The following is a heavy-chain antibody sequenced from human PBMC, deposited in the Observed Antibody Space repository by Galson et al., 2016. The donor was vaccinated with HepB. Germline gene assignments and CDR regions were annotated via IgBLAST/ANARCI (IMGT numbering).Heavy chain of an antibody. V-gene: IGHV3-23*01. J-gene: IGHJ6*02. D-gene: IGHD3-10*01. Sequence: SLRLSCAASGFPFINTAMNWVRQAPGKGLEWVSEINTPLGYTYYADSVKGRFTISRDTSKNTVYLQMNSLRAEDTAVYFCAKGTPSETYYFGMDVWGQGTTVTVSS. CDR3: AKGTPSETYYFGMDV. CDR2: INTPLGYT. CDR1: GFPFINTA.